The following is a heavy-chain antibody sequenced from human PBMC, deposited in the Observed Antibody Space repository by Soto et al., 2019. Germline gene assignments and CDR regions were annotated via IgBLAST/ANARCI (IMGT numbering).Heavy chain of an antibody. Sequence: ASVKLSFRASVYTLTGHYIHWLRHAPRQGLEWMGWISAYNGDTNYAQKLQGRVTMTTDTSTSTAYMELRSLRSDDTDVYYCASDLSITMLRGVIIRFDYCGQGTLVT. CDR3: ASDLSITMLRGVIIRFDY. J-gene: IGHJ4*02. V-gene: IGHV1-18*04. D-gene: IGHD3-10*01. CDR2: ISAYNGDT. CDR1: VYTLTGHY.